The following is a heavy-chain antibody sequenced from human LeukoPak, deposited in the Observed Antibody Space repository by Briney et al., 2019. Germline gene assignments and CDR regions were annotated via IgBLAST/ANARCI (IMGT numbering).Heavy chain of an antibody. D-gene: IGHD1-26*01. V-gene: IGHV3-23*01. CDR1: GFTLNSYA. CDR2: ITGSGGTT. J-gene: IGHJ4*02. CDR3: AKAPSGELLIYFDY. Sequence: GGSLRLSCAASGFTLNSYAMSWFRQAPGEGLEWVSGITGSGGTTYYADSVKGRFTISRDNSKNTLYLQMNSLRAEDTAVYYCAKAPSGELLIYFDYWGQGTLVTVSS.